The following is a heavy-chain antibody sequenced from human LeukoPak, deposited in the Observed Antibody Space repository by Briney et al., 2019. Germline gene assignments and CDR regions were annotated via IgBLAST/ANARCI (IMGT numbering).Heavy chain of an antibody. Sequence: GGSLRLSCAASGFTVTNAWMSWVRQAPGKGLEWVGRIKSQIGGGTRDYAAPVKGRFTISKDDSKNTLYPQMNGLKTDDTAVYYCTTGDWTAGNWGQGTLVTVSS. CDR2: IKSQIGGGTR. CDR3: TTGDWTAGN. V-gene: IGHV3-15*01. CDR1: GFTVTNAW. D-gene: IGHD3/OR15-3a*01. J-gene: IGHJ4*02.